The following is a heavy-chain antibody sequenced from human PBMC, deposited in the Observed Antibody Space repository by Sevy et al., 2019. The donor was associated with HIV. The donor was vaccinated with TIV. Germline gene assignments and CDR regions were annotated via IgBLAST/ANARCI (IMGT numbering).Heavy chain of an antibody. CDR2: ISEDGSEK. D-gene: IGHD6-13*01. Sequence: GGSLRLSCAASGFTFRRHGMHWARQAPGKGLEWVALISEDGSEKEYADSVKDRLTISRDNSKDTVYLQMKGLRLEDTAVYFCANSRGRYDGSSWLYYHYVMDVWGQGTAVTVSS. CDR3: ANSRGRYDGSSWLYYHYVMDV. V-gene: IGHV3-30*18. CDR1: GFTFRRHG. J-gene: IGHJ6*02.